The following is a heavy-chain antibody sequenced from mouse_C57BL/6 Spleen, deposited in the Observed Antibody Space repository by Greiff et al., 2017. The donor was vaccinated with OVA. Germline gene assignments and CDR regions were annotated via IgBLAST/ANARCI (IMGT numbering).Heavy chain of an antibody. J-gene: IGHJ1*03. V-gene: IGHV5-2*01. CDR3: ARHDDGHRGYFDV. Sequence: EVKVVESGGGLVQPGESLKLSCESNEYEFPSHDMSWVRKTPEKRLELVAAINSDGGSTYYPDTMERRFIISRDNTKKTLYLQMSSLRSEDTALHYCARHDDGHRGYFDVWGTGTTVTVSS. CDR2: INSDGGST. D-gene: IGHD2-3*01. CDR1: EYEFPSHD.